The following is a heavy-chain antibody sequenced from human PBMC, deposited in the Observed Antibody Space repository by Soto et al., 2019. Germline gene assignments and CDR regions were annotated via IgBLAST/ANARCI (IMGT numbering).Heavy chain of an antibody. J-gene: IGHJ6*02. CDR2: IAYDGNDK. CDR1: EFTFNTYA. CDR3: ARDVGNYGPYYYGMDV. V-gene: IGHV3-30*03. D-gene: IGHD4-17*01. Sequence: QAQLVESGGGVVQPGRSLRLSCAASEFTFNTYAMHWVRQAPGKGLEWVAVIAYDGNDKYYADSVKGRFTISRDNSKNALYLQMNTLRPEDTAMYYCARDVGNYGPYYYGMDVWGQGTTVTVSS.